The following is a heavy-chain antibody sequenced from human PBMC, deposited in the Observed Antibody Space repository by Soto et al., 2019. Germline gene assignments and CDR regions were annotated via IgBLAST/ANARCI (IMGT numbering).Heavy chain of an antibody. J-gene: IGHJ3*01. Sequence: PSQTLSLTFAISGDRVSSDITSLNWISQSPSRGLECLGRTYYSSKLFHDYAASVKSRITINPDTSKNQFSLELNSMTPEDTAVYYCARGNALDVWGQGTVVTVSS. CDR3: ARGNALDV. D-gene: IGHD3-10*01. CDR2: TYYSSKLFH. CDR1: GDRVSSDITS. V-gene: IGHV6-1*01.